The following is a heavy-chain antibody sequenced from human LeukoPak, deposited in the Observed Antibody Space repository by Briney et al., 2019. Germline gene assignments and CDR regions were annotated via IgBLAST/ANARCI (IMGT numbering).Heavy chain of an antibody. Sequence: GGSQRLSCAASGFTFSSYSMSWVRQAPGKGLEWVSSITRSSYIYYADSVKGRFTISRDNAKNSLYLQMNSLRAEDTAVYYCAGYVSSGRRDAFDIWGQGTMVTVSS. CDR1: GFTFSSYS. J-gene: IGHJ3*02. D-gene: IGHD3-22*01. CDR2: ITRSSYI. V-gene: IGHV3-21*01. CDR3: AGYVSSGRRDAFDI.